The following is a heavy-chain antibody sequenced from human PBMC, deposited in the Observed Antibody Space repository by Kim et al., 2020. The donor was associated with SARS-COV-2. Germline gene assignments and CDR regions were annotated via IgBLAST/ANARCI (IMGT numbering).Heavy chain of an antibody. V-gene: IGHV1-18*01. CDR2: ISAYNGNT. Sequence: ASVKVSCKASGYTFTSYGISWVRQAPGQGLEWMGWISAYNGNTNYAQKLQGRVTMTTDTSTSTAYMELRSLRSDDTAVYYCARDSGYCGGDCLPYYYYYGMDVWGQGTTVTVSS. D-gene: IGHD2-21*02. CDR3: ARDSGYCGGDCLPYYYYYGMDV. J-gene: IGHJ6*02. CDR1: GYTFTSYG.